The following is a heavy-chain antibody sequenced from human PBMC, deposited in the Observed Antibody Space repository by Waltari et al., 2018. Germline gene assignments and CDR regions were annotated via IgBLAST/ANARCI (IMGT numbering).Heavy chain of an antibody. Sequence: EEQLVESGGGLVQPGGSLRLFCAASGFTFRSSRMSWVRQAPGKGLEWVANMNQVGGAIFYVDSVKGRFTISRDNAKNSLFLQMDNLRAEDTAVYYCARDYLFFDLWGRGTLVSVSS. J-gene: IGHJ2*01. CDR3: ARDYLFFDL. V-gene: IGHV3-7*01. CDR2: MNQVGGAI. D-gene: IGHD1-26*01. CDR1: GFTFRSSR.